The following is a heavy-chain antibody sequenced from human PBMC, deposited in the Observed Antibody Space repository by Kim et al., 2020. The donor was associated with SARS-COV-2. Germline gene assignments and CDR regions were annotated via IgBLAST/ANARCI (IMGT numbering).Heavy chain of an antibody. V-gene: IGHV3-23*01. CDR3: AKSQGPLDDAFDI. Sequence: YADSVKGRFTISRDNSKNTLYLQMNSLRAEDTAVYYCAKSQGPLDDAFDIWGQGTMVTVSS. J-gene: IGHJ3*02.